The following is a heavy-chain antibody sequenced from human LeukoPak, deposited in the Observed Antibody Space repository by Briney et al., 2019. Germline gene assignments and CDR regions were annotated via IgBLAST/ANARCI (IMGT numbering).Heavy chain of an antibody. CDR3: ARLIVVVTAVDY. V-gene: IGHV3-11*01. Sequence: GGSLRLSCAASGFTFSDYYMSWIRQAPGKGLEWVSYISSSGSTIYYADSVKGRFTISRDNAKNSLYLQMNSLKAEDTAVYYCARLIVVVTAVDYWGQGTLVTVSS. D-gene: IGHD2-21*02. CDR2: ISSSGSTI. J-gene: IGHJ4*02. CDR1: GFTFSDYY.